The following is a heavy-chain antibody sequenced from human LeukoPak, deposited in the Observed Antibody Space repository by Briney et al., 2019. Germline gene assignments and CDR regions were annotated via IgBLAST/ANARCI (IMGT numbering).Heavy chain of an antibody. CDR1: GYTFTSYD. J-gene: IGHJ3*02. CDR2: VNPNSGNT. D-gene: IGHD3-16*01. V-gene: IGHV1-8*01. CDR3: AGARWGGDAFDI. Sequence: GASVKVSCKASGYTFTSYDINWVRQATGQGLEWMGWVNPNSGNTGYAQKFQGRVTMTRSTSINTAYMELSSLRSEDTAVYYCAGARWGGDAFDIWGQGKKGNGSS.